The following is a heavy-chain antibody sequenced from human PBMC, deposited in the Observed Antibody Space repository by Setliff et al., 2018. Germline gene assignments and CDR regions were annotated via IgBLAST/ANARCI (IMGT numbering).Heavy chain of an antibody. Sequence: SETLSLTCAVFGGSFSGYYWTWIRQSPGKGLEWIGEINHSGITNYSPSLKRRVTISTDTSKNQFSLKLTYVTAADTAVYFCARGPAAATPCFQHWAQGTLVTVSS. CDR2: INHSGIT. V-gene: IGHV4-34*01. J-gene: IGHJ1*01. D-gene: IGHD2-15*01. CDR3: ARGPAAATPCFQH. CDR1: GGSFSGYY.